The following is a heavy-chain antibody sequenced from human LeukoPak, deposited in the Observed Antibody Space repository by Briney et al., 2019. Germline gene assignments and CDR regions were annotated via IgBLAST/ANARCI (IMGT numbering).Heavy chain of an antibody. Sequence: GGSLRLSCAASGFTFSSYGMHCVRQAPGKGLEWVAFIRYDGSIKYYADSVKGRFTISRDNSKNTLYLQMNSLRTEDTAVYYCAKDFYGSGTYPLFDYWGQGTLAIVSS. CDR2: IRYDGSIK. D-gene: IGHD3-10*01. CDR3: AKDFYGSGTYPLFDY. J-gene: IGHJ4*02. V-gene: IGHV3-30*02. CDR1: GFTFSSYG.